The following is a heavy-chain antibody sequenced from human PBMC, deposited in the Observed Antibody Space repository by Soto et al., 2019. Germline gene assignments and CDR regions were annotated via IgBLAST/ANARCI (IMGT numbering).Heavy chain of an antibody. Sequence: QVQLQESGPGLVKPSGTLSLTCAVSGASISSTKWWSWVRQPPGKGLEWIGEISHSGDTNYNPSLSRRVTISGDKSKNQLSLKLSSVTAADTAVYYCARDTSEYCSSTNCYVWGQGTLVTVSS. J-gene: IGHJ4*02. CDR3: ARDTSEYCSSTNCYV. V-gene: IGHV4-4*02. CDR2: ISHSGDT. D-gene: IGHD2-2*01. CDR1: GASISSTKW.